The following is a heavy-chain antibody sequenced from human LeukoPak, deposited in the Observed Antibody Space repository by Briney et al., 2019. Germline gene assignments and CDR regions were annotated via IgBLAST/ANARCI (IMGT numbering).Heavy chain of an antibody. CDR3: TGHKIAAAGRNFDY. CDR2: IRSKAYGGTT. Sequence: GGSLRLSCTASGFTFGDYAMSWVRQAPGKGLEWVGFIRSKAYGGTTEYAASVKGRFTISRDDSKSIAYLQMNSLKTEDTAVHYCTGHKIAAAGRNFDYWGQGTLVTVSS. V-gene: IGHV3-49*04. D-gene: IGHD6-13*01. J-gene: IGHJ4*02. CDR1: GFTFGDYA.